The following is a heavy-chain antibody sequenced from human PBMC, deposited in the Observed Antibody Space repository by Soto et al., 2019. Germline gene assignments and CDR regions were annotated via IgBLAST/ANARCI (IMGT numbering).Heavy chain of an antibody. Sequence: ASVKVSFKASGYTFTSYGISWGRQAPGQGLEWMGWISAYNGNTNYAQKLQGRVTMTTDTSTSTAYMELRSLRSDDTAVYYCARGPVSQYYYYGMDVWGQGTTVTVSS. CDR3: ARGPVSQYYYYGMDV. CDR1: GYTFTSYG. V-gene: IGHV1-18*04. J-gene: IGHJ6*02. CDR2: ISAYNGNT.